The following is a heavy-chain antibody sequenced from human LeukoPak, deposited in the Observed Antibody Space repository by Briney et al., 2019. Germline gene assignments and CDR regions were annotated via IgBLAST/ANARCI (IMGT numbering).Heavy chain of an antibody. CDR2: INHSGST. CDR3: ARVDRYAVAGTGRDY. CDR1: GGSFSGYY. D-gene: IGHD6-19*01. J-gene: IGHJ4*02. V-gene: IGHV4-34*01. Sequence: SETLSLTCAVYGGSFSGYYWSWIRQPPGKGLEWIGEINHSGSTNYNPSLKSRVTISVDTSKNQFSLKLSSVTAADTAVYYCARVDRYAVAGTGRDYWGQGTLVTVSS.